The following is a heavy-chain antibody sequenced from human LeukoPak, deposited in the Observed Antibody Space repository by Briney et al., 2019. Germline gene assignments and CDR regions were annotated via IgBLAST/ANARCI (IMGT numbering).Heavy chain of an antibody. Sequence: PGGSLRLSCAASGFTFSSYDMHWVRQATGKGLEWVSAIGTAGDTYYPGSVKGRFTISRENAKNSLYLRMNSLRAGDTAVYYCARGTRDSPYYYYGMDVWGQGTTVTVSS. CDR1: GFTFSSYD. J-gene: IGHJ6*02. V-gene: IGHV3-13*01. CDR3: ARGTRDSPYYYYGMDV. D-gene: IGHD2-21*02. CDR2: IGTAGDT.